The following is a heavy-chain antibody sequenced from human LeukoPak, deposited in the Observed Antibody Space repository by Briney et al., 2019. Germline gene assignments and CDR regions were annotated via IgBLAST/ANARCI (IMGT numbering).Heavy chain of an antibody. CDR1: GDSISSEDYY. Sequence: SQTLSLTCAVSGDSISSEDYYWTWIRQPPGKGLEWIGYIFHSGNTYYNPSLKSRLSMSIDTSKNQFSLKLSSVTAADTAVYYCAGYHTKYDSGSYPAHYYEYRLDVWRQGTTVSVSS. J-gene: IGHJ6*02. CDR2: IFHSGNT. CDR3: AGYHTKYDSGSYPAHYYEYRLDV. V-gene: IGHV4-30-4*01. D-gene: IGHD3-10*01.